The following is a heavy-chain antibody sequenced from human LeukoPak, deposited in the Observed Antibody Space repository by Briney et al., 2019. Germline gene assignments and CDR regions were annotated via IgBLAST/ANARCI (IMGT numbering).Heavy chain of an antibody. J-gene: IGHJ4*02. V-gene: IGHV3-48*04. CDR2: ITGGSTTI. CDR1: GFTFRSYN. CDR3: ARRAPSHDFDD. Sequence: GRSLRLSCAASGFTFRSYNMNWVRQAPGKGLEWVSYITGGSTTIYYADSVKGRFTISRDNAKNSLYLQMNSLRVEDTALYYCARRAPSHDFDDWGQGTLVTVSS.